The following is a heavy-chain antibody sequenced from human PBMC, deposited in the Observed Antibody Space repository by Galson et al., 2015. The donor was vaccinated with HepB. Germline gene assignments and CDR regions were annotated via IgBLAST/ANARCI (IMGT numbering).Heavy chain of an antibody. CDR3: AKDAQRYCSSTGCQYFFDY. Sequence: SLRLSCAASGFTFNSYAMNWVRQAPGKGLEWVSLISGSGSTTYFANSVKDRFTIPRDNPKNTLYLQMNSLRAEDTAVYYCAKDAQRYCSSTGCQYFFDYWGQGTLVTVSS. D-gene: IGHD2-2*01. J-gene: IGHJ4*02. CDR2: ISGSGSTT. V-gene: IGHV3-23*01. CDR1: GFTFNSYA.